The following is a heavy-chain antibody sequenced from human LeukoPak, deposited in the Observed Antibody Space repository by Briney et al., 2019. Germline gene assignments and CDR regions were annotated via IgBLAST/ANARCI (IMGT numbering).Heavy chain of an antibody. CDR3: ARDAVASNYYGLGSYGYYFDY. D-gene: IGHD3-10*01. J-gene: IGHJ4*02. CDR2: ISSSSSYI. Sequence: KPGGSLRLSCAASGFTFSSYSMNWVRQAPGKGLEWVSSISSSSSYIYYVDSVKGRFTISRDNAKNSLYLQMNSLRAEDTAVYYCARDAVASNYYGLGSYGYYFDYWGQGTLVTVSS. V-gene: IGHV3-21*01. CDR1: GFTFSSYS.